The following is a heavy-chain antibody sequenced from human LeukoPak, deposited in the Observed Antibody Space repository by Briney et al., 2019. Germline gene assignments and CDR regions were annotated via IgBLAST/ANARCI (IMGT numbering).Heavy chain of an antibody. CDR2: INPNSGGT. D-gene: IGHD6-13*01. CDR1: GYTFTGDY. Sequence: ASVKVSCKASGYTFTGDYMHWVRQAPGQGLEWMGWINPNSGGTNYAQKFQGRVTMTRDTSISTAYMELSRLRSDDTAGYYCARPVSGDGTAAAQFDYWGQGTLVTVSS. V-gene: IGHV1-2*02. CDR3: ARPVSGDGTAAAQFDY. J-gene: IGHJ4*02.